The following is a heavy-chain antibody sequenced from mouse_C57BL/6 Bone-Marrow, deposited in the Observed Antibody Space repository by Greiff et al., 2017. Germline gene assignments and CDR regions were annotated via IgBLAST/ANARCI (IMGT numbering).Heavy chain of an antibody. CDR2: IDPSDSYT. CDR3: ARDTGVANYDAMDY. D-gene: IGHD1-1*01. V-gene: IGHV1-69*01. J-gene: IGHJ4*01. Sequence: VQLQQPGAELVMPGASVKLSCKASGYTFTSYWMHWVKQRPGQGLEWIGEIDPSDSYTNYNQKFKGKSTLTVDKSSSTDYMQLSSLTSEDSAVYYCARDTGVANYDAMDYWGQGTSVTVSS. CDR1: GYTFTSYW.